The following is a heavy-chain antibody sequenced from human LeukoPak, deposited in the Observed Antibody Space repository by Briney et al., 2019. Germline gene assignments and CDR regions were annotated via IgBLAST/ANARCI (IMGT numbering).Heavy chain of an antibody. D-gene: IGHD3-22*01. CDR2: IYHSVST. Sequence: SETLSLTCTVSGYSISSGYYWGWIRQPPGKGLEWIGSIYHSVSTYYNPSLKSRVTISVDTSKNQFSLKLSSVTAADTAVYYCARTILNDYYDSSGQSYFDYWGQGTLVTVSS. J-gene: IGHJ4*02. CDR3: ARTILNDYYDSSGQSYFDY. V-gene: IGHV4-38-2*02. CDR1: GYSISSGYY.